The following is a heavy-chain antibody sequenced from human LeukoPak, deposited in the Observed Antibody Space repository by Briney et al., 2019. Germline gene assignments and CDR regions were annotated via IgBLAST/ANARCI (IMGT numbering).Heavy chain of an antibody. J-gene: IGHJ4*02. CDR3: ARDMGIFGVVSPFDY. D-gene: IGHD3-3*01. CDR2: IIPIFGTA. Sequence: GASVTASCKASGGTFSSYAISWVRQAPGQGLEWMGGIIPIFGTANYAQKFQGRVTITADESTSTAYMELSSLRSEDTAVYYCARDMGIFGVVSPFDYWGQGTLVTVSS. CDR1: GGTFSSYA. V-gene: IGHV1-69*13.